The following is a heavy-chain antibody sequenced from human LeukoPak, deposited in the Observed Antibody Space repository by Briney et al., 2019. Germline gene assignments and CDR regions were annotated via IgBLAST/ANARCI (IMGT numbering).Heavy chain of an antibody. CDR3: ARGFELNTLGVATNFDY. Sequence: ASVKVSCKGSGYTFTSYDINWVRQATGQGLEWMGWMNPNSGNTGYAQKFQGRVTMTRNTSISTAYMELSSLRSEDTAVYYCARGFELNTLGVATNFDYRGQGTLVTVFS. D-gene: IGHD5-12*01. CDR2: MNPNSGNT. CDR1: GYTFTSYD. J-gene: IGHJ4*02. V-gene: IGHV1-8*01.